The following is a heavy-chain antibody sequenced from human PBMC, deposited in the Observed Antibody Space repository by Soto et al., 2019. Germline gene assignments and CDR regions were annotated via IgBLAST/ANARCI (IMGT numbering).Heavy chain of an antibody. D-gene: IGHD3-22*01. CDR1: GVTFSSYG. J-gene: IGHJ4*02. CDR2: IWSDGSNK. V-gene: IGHV3-33*01. Sequence: GGSLRLSCAASGVTFSSYGMDGVRKAPGKGLEWVAVIWSDGSNKYYADSVKGRFTISRDNSKNTLYLQMNSLRAEDTAVYYCARYYYDSSGYYPLWGQGTLVTVS. CDR3: ARYYYDSSGYYPL.